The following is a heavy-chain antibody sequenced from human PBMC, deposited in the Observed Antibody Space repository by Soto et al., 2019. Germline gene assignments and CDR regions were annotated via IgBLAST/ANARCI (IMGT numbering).Heavy chain of an antibody. V-gene: IGHV3-9*01. CDR3: ASVSKSSGWYLGGYFDY. CDR2: ISWNSGSI. CDR1: GFTFDDYA. J-gene: IGHJ4*02. D-gene: IGHD6-19*01. Sequence: EVQLVESGGGLVQPGRSLRLSCAASGFTFDDYAMHWVRQAPGKGLEWVSGISWNSGSIGYADSVKGRFTISRDNAKNSLYLQMNSLRAEDTALYYCASVSKSSGWYLGGYFDYWGQGSLVTVSS.